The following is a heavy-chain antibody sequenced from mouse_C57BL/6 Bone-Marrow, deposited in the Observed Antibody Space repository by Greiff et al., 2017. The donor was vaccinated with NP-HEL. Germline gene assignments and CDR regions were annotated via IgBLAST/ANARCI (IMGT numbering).Heavy chain of an antibody. V-gene: IGHV5-9*01. J-gene: IGHJ4*01. Sequence: EVQRVESGGGLVKPGGSLKLSCAASGFTFSSYTMSWVRQTPEKRLEWVATISGGGGNTYYPDSVKGRFTISRDNAKNTLYLQMSSLRSEDTALYYCARHGNYGNYYAMDYWGQGTSVTVSS. CDR2: ISGGGGNT. CDR3: ARHGNYGNYYAMDY. D-gene: IGHD1-2*01. CDR1: GFTFSSYT.